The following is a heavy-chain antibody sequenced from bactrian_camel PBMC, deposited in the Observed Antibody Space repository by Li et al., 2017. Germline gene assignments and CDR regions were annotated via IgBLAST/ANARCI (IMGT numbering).Heavy chain of an antibody. D-gene: IGHD1*01. J-gene: IGHJ4*01. V-gene: IGHV3-3*01. Sequence: HVQLVESGGGSVQAGGTLRLSCAASASAASSDCMGWFRQTPGKEREAVARACQTGRSTFVRGFVKDRFSISRDDTMNTVDLQMDSLKVEDTAAYVCAAASVPTSTQCHDRLRFDEYNYYGQGTQVTVS. CDR3: AAASVPTSTQCHDRLRFDEYNY. CDR1: ASAASSDC. CDR2: ACQTGRST.